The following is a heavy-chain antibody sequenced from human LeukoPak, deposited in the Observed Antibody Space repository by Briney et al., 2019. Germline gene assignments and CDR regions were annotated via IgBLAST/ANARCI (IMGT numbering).Heavy chain of an antibody. CDR3: ARSSYSSSSSV. CDR1: GFTFSSYW. J-gene: IGHJ3*01. Sequence: AGSLRLSCAASGFTFSSYWMSWVRQAPGKGLEGVASINSDGSEGYYADVVKGRFTISRDNAKNSLYLQINSLRAEDTAVYYCARSSYSSSSSVWGQGTMVTVSS. V-gene: IGHV3-7*03. CDR2: INSDGSEG. D-gene: IGHD6-6*01.